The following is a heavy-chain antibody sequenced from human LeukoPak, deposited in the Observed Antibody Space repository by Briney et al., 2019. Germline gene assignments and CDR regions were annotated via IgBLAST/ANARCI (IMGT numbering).Heavy chain of an antibody. CDR2: IKQDGSQE. D-gene: IGHD3-22*01. J-gene: IGHJ3*02. CDR1: EFSASNYW. V-gene: IGHV3-7*03. CDR3: ARAYYYDSSGSSEGSAFDI. Sequence: GGSLRLSCVVSEFSASNYWMSWVRQAPGKGLEWVANIKQDGSQENYVDSVKGRFTISRDNAKNSLYLQMNSLRAEDTALYHCARAYYYDSSGSSEGSAFDIWGQGTMVTVSS.